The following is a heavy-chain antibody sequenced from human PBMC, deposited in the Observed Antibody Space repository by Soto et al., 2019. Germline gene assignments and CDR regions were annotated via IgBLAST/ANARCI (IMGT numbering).Heavy chain of an antibody. D-gene: IGHD2-15*01. J-gene: IGHJ3*02. CDR1: GFTFSRYA. CDR2: ISGSGGST. Sequence: GGSLRLSCAASGFTFSRYAMSWVRQAPGKGLEWVSAISGSGGSTYYADSVKGRLTNSRDNSKNTLYMQMKSLRAEDTAVYYCAKGRDRGGWSSDAFDIWGQGTMVTVSS. V-gene: IGHV3-23*01. CDR3: AKGRDRGGWSSDAFDI.